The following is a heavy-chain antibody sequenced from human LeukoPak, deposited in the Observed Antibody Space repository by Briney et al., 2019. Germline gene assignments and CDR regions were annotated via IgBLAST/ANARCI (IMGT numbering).Heavy chain of an antibody. V-gene: IGHV3-11*01. J-gene: IGHJ5*02. Sequence: GRSLRLSCAVSGFTFSDYYMNWIRQAPGKGLEWVSYIRGSGRTIYHTDSVKGRFTISRDNAKNSLYLQMNSLRAEDTAVYCARDGTAAWGRFDPWGKGTLVTVSS. D-gene: IGHD3-16*01. CDR1: GFTFSDYY. CDR2: IRGSGRTI. CDR3: ARDGTAAWGRFDP.